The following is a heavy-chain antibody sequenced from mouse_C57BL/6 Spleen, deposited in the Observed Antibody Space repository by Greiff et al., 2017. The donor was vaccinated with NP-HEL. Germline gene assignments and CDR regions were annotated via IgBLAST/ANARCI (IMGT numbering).Heavy chain of an antibody. CDR1: GYTFTSYW. Sequence: QVQLQQPGAELVKPGASVKLSCKASGYTFTSYWMHWVKQRPGQGLEWIGMIHPNSGSTNYNEKFKSKATLTVDKSSSTPYMQLSSLASEDSAVYYCASSTGSWFADWGQGTLVTVSA. J-gene: IGHJ3*01. CDR3: ASSTGSWFAD. D-gene: IGHD2-1*01. V-gene: IGHV1-64*01. CDR2: IHPNSGST.